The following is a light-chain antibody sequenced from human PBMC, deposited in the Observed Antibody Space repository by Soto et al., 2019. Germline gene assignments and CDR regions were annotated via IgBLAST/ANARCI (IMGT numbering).Light chain of an antibody. CDR2: LGS. CDR1: QSLLHSRGYNY. Sequence: DIVMTQYPLSLPVTPGEPASISCRSSQSLLHSRGYNYLDWYLQKPGQSPQLLIYLGSNRASGVPDRFSGSGSGTDFTLKISRVEADDVGVYYCMQALQNPLTFGGGTKVEIK. V-gene: IGKV2-28*01. CDR3: MQALQNPLT. J-gene: IGKJ4*01.